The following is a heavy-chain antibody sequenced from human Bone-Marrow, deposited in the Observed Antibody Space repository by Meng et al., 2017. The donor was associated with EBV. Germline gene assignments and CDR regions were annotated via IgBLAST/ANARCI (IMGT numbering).Heavy chain of an antibody. CDR2: IYWDEDK. D-gene: IGHD4-11*01. V-gene: IGHV2-5*02. CDR3: AHRRDDYTNYWYFDL. J-gene: IGHJ2*01. CDR1: GFSLSTSGVG. Sequence: LKESGPQPVKPPQTLALTCTFSGFSLSTSGVGVGWIRQPPGKALEWLALIYWDEDKRYSPSLKSRLTITKDTSKNQVVLTMTNMDPVDTATYYCAHRRDDYTNYWYFDLWGRGTLVTVSS.